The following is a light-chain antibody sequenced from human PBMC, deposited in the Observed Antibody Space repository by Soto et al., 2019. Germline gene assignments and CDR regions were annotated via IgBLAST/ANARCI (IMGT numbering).Light chain of an antibody. J-gene: IGKJ5*01. V-gene: IGKV1-27*01. CDR3: QKYNTALS. Sequence: DIQMTVSPSSLSASVGDRITISCRASQDISNYLAWYQHKPGNVPKLLIYSASTLQSGVPSRFSSSGSGTVFTLAISRLQPEDGATNFFQKYNTALSFGEGTQREIK. CDR1: QDISNY. CDR2: SAS.